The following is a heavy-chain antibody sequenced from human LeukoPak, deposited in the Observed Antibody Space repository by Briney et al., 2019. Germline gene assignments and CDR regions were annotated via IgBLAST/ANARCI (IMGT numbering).Heavy chain of an antibody. Sequence: GGSLRLSCAASGFTVSTNYMSWVRQAPGKKLEWVSDIYSDGSTFYADSVKGRFTISRDNAKNTLYLQMNSLRAEDTAVYYCARGTLMFGELFPDPEYFQQLGPGHLVNVS. J-gene: IGHJ1*01. D-gene: IGHD3-10*02. V-gene: IGHV3-53*01. CDR3: ARGTLMFGELFPDPEYFQQ. CDR1: GFTVSTNY. CDR2: IYSDGST.